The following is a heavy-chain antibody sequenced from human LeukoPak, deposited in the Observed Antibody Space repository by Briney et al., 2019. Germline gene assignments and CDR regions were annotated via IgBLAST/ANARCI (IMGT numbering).Heavy chain of an antibody. Sequence: PGGSLRLSCAASGFTFSGSTMHWVRQASGKGLEWVGRVRTNYATAYAASVKGRFTISRDDSKNTAYLQMNSLKTEDTAVYYCTRDPGDPTFDFWGQGTLVTVSS. J-gene: IGHJ4*02. CDR3: TRDPGDPTFDF. CDR2: VRTNYAT. D-gene: IGHD4-17*01. CDR1: GFTFSGST. V-gene: IGHV3-73*01.